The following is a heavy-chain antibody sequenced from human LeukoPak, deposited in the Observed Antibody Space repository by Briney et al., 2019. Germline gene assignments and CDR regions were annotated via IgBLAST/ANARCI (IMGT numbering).Heavy chain of an antibody. D-gene: IGHD2-2*02. CDR2: FDPEDGET. V-gene: IGHV1-24*01. J-gene: IGHJ5*02. Sequence: ASVKVSCKVSGYTLTELSMHWVRQAPGKGLEWMGGFDPEDGETIYAQKFQGRVTITRDTSASTAYMELSSLRSEDTAVYYCARGPNGPIKQGADYCSSTSCYTHWFDPWGQGTLVTVSS. CDR1: GYTLTELS. CDR3: ARGPNGPIKQGADYCSSTSCYTHWFDP.